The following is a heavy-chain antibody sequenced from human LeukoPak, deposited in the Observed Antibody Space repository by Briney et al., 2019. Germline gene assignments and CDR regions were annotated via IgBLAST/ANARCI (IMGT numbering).Heavy chain of an antibody. V-gene: IGHV3-74*01. Sequence: GGSLRLSCAASGFTFSNDWMHWVRQAPGKGLVWVSRIKGDGSHTVYADSVKGRFTISRDNAKNTLYLQMKSLRDEDTAVYYCVRDWDHFDFDSWGQGTLVTVSS. CDR3: VRDWDHFDFDS. J-gene: IGHJ5*01. D-gene: IGHD1-26*01. CDR2: IKGDGSHT. CDR1: GFTFSNDW.